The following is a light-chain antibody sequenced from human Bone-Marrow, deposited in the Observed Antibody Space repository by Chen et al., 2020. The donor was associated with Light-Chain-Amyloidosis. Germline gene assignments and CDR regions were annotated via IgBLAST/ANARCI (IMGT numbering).Light chain of an antibody. CDR1: SSDVGGYNY. V-gene: IGLV2-14*03. CDR2: DVR. J-gene: IGLJ1*01. Sequence: QSALTQPASVSGSPGQSITISCTGTSSDVGGYNYVSWYQQYPGKAPKLLIYDVRNRPSGVSNRFSGSKSGNTASLTISGLQAEDEADYYCSSYASTNTYVFGTGTEVTVL. CDR3: SSYASTNTYV.